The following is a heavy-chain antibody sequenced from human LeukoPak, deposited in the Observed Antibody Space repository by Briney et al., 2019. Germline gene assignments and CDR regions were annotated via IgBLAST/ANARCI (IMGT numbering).Heavy chain of an antibody. CDR1: GGTFSSYA. J-gene: IGHJ4*02. D-gene: IGHD3-16*02. CDR3: ARAGYYDYVWGSYRSPGY. Sequence: SVKVSCKASGGTFSSYAISWVRQAPGQGLEWMGGIIPIFGTANYAQKFQGRVTITADKSTSTAYMELSSLRSEATAVYYCARAGYYDYVWGSYRSPGYWGQGTLVTVSS. CDR2: IIPIFGTA. V-gene: IGHV1-69*06.